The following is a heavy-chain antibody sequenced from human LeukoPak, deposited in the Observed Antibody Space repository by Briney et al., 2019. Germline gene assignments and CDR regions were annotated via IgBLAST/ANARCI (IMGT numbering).Heavy chain of an antibody. CDR1: GDSFSSHY. D-gene: IGHD4-17*01. CDR2: ISYIGST. V-gene: IGHV4-59*11. Sequence: SETLSLTCVVSGDSFSSHYWTWIRQSPGKGLEWIGNISYIGSTNYNPSLKSRVTISIDTSKNQFSLKLRSVTAADTAVYYCARDLVTVTKGFDIWGQGTMVSVSS. CDR3: ARDLVTVTKGFDI. J-gene: IGHJ3*02.